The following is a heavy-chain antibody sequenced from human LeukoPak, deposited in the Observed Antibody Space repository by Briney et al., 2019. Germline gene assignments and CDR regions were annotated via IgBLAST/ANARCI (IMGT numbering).Heavy chain of an antibody. CDR2: IHYTGST. J-gene: IGHJ5*02. Sequence: KPSETLSPTCTVSGDSISSSYWSWIRQPPGKGMEWIASIHYTGSTNYNPSLKSRVVISVDTTKNQFSLKLSSVTAADTAVYYCARRGVEMAAIMESNWFDPWGEGTLVTVSS. V-gene: IGHV4-59*01. D-gene: IGHD5-24*01. CDR1: GDSISSSY. CDR3: ARRGVEMAAIMESNWFDP.